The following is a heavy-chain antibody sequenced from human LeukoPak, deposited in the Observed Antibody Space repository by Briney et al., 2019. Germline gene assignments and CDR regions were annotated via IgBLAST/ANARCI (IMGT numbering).Heavy chain of an antibody. Sequence: SVKVSCKASGGTFISYAISWVRQAPGQGLEWMGRIIPIFGTANYAQKFQGRVTITTDESTSTAYMELSSLRSEDTAVYYCARVHTPQAGYYYYYMDVWGKGTTVTVSS. V-gene: IGHV1-69*05. D-gene: IGHD1-14*01. CDR3: ARVHTPQAGYYYYYMDV. CDR2: IIPIFGTA. CDR1: GGTFISYA. J-gene: IGHJ6*03.